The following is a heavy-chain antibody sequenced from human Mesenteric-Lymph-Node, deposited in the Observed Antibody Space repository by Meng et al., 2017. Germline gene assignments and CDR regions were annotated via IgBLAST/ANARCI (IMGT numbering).Heavy chain of an antibody. CDR3: ARADGDYTPDY. V-gene: IGHV3-23*01. J-gene: IGHJ4*02. Sequence: GESLKISCAASGFIFSSSAMSWVRQAPGKGLEWVSAISGSGGSTYYADSVKGRFTISRDNSKNTLYLQMNSLRAEDTAVYYCARADGDYTPDYWGQRTLVTVSS. CDR1: GFIFSSSA. CDR2: ISGSGGST. D-gene: IGHD4-17*01.